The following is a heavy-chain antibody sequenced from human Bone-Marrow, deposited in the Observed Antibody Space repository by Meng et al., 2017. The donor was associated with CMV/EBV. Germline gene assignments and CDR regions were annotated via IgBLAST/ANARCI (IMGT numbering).Heavy chain of an antibody. CDR2: IRYDGSNK. J-gene: IGHJ4*02. Sequence: GESLKISCAASGFTFSSYGMHWVRQAPGKGLEWVAFIRYDGSNKYYADSVKGRFTISRDNSKNTLYLQMNSLRAEDTAVYYCARGIPPPLWSGYSRLFDYWGQGTLVTVSS. CDR3: ARGIPPPLWSGYSRLFDY. D-gene: IGHD3-3*01. CDR1: GFTFSSYG. V-gene: IGHV3-30*02.